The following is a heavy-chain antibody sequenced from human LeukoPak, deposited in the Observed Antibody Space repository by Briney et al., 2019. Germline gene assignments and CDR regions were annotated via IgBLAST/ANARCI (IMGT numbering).Heavy chain of an antibody. D-gene: IGHD6-19*01. CDR3: ASGSSGWYELYYYYYYMDV. Sequence: SVKVSCKASGGTFSSYAISWVRQAPGQGLEWMGGILPIFGTANYAQKFQGRVTITADESTSTAYMELSSLRSEDTAVYYCASGSSGWYELYYYYYYMDVWGKGTTVTVSS. J-gene: IGHJ6*03. CDR1: GGTFSSYA. V-gene: IGHV1-69*01. CDR2: ILPIFGTA.